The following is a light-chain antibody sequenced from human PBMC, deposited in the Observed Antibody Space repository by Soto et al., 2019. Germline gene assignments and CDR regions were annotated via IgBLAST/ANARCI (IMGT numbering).Light chain of an antibody. CDR3: HQYGSSPRT. CDR2: GAS. J-gene: IGKJ1*01. V-gene: IGKV3-20*01. Sequence: EILLTQSPGTLSLSPGERATLSCRASQSVSSSYLAWYQQKPGQAPRLLIYGASSRATGIPDRFSGSGSGTDFTLTISRLESEDFALYYCHQYGSSPRTFGQGTKVDIK. CDR1: QSVSSSY.